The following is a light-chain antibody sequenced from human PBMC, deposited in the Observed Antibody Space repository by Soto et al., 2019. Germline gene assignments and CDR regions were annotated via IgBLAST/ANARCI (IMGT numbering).Light chain of an antibody. CDR2: ENN. V-gene: IGLV1-51*02. CDR1: SSNIGNNY. J-gene: IGLJ2*01. CDR3: GTWDSSLSAV. Sequence: QSVLTQPPSVSAAPGQKVTISCSGSSSNIGNNYVSWYQQLPGTAPKLLIYENNKLPSGILDRFSGSKSGTSATLGITGLQTGDEAYYYCGTWDSSLSAVFGGGTKLTVL.